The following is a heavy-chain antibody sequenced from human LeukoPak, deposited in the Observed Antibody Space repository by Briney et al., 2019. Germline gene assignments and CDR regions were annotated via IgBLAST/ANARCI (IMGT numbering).Heavy chain of an antibody. J-gene: IGHJ4*02. Sequence: GGSLRLSCTASGFTFGDYAMSWFRQAPGKGLEWVGFIRSKAYGGTTEYAASVKGRFTISRDDSKSIAYLQMNSLKTEDTAVYYCTRDLVEGSGWQYYFDYWGQGTLVTVSS. CDR3: TRDLVEGSGWQYYFDY. V-gene: IGHV3-49*03. CDR1: GFTFGDYA. D-gene: IGHD6-19*01. CDR2: IRSKAYGGTT.